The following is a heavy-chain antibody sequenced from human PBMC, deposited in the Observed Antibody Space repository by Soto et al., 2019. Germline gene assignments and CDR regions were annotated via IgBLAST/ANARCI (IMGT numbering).Heavy chain of an antibody. D-gene: IGHD2-2*01. J-gene: IGHJ6*02. CDR2: IKQDGSEK. V-gene: IGHV3-7*05. Sequence: GGSLRLSCAASGFTFSNYWMSWVRQAPGKGLEWVASIKQDGSEKKYVDSVKGRFNISRDNAKNSLYLQMDSLRAEDTAVYYCAREGLVVIPAASGRYYSYALDVWGQGTTVTVSS. CDR1: GFTFSNYW. CDR3: AREGLVVIPAASGRYYSYALDV.